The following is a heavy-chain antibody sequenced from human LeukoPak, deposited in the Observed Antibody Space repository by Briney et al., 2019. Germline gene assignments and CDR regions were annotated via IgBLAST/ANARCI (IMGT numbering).Heavy chain of an antibody. CDR3: ARVPTPQPSGYGGYYYYGMDV. CDR2: TSSSSSYI. CDR1: GFTFSSYS. Sequence: KSGGSLRLSCAASGFTFSSYSMNWVRQAPGRGLEWVSSTSSSSSYIYYADSVKGRFTISRDNAKNSLYLQMNSLRAEDTAVYYCARVPTPQPSGYGGYYYYGMDVWGQGTTVTVSS. D-gene: IGHD5-12*01. V-gene: IGHV3-21*01. J-gene: IGHJ6*02.